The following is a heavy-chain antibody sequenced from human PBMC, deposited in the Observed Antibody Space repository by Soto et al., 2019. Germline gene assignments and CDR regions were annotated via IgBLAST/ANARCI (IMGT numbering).Heavy chain of an antibody. D-gene: IGHD3-22*01. CDR2: IYYSGST. Sequence: PSETLSLTCTVSGGSIGSGGYYWSWIRQPPGKGLEWIGYIYYSGSTNYNTSLKSRVTISVDTSKNQFSLKLSSVTAADTAVYYCAKNADYYDSSGYLDYWGQGTLVTVSS. CDR3: AKNADYYDSSGYLDY. CDR1: GGSIGSGGYY. J-gene: IGHJ4*02. V-gene: IGHV4-61*08.